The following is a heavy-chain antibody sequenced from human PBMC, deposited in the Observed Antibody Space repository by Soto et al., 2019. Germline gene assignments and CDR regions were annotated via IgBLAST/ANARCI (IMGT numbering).Heavy chain of an antibody. V-gene: IGHV4-59*11. D-gene: IGHD3-3*01. J-gene: IGHJ4*02. CDR1: GGSMSSHS. CDR3: ERGGQDFWSGPFDY. CDR2: MHYSGGT. Sequence: SETLSLTCTVSGGSMSSHSWILIRQPPGKGLEWIGCMHYSGGTNYNPSLKSRVTMSVDTSKNQFSLKLNSVTAADTAVYYCERGGQDFWSGPFDYWGQGALVTVSS.